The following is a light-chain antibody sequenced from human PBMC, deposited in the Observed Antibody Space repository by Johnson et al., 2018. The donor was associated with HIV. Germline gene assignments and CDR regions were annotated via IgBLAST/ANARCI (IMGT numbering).Light chain of an antibody. V-gene: IGLV1-51*01. Sequence: QSVLTQPPSVSAAPGQKVTISCSGSSSNIGNNYVSWYQQLPGTAPKLLIYDNNKRPSGIPARFSGSKSATSATLDITGLQTGDEADYYCGTWDGSLSVYVVGTATKVSVL. CDR3: GTWDGSLSVYV. J-gene: IGLJ1*01. CDR1: SSNIGNNY. CDR2: DNN.